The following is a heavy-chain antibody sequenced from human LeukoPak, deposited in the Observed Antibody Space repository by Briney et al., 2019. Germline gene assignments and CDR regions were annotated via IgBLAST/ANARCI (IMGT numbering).Heavy chain of an antibody. CDR2: ISGSGGST. CDR3: AKGAPRSTYYYDSSGYQFDY. V-gene: IGHV3-23*01. CDR1: GFTFSSYA. Sequence: PGGSLRLSCAASGFTFSSYAMSWVRQAPGKGLEWVSAISGSGGSTYYADSVKGRFTISRDNSKNTLYLQMNSLRAEDTAVYYCAKGAPRSTYYYDSSGYQFDYWGQGTLVTVSS. J-gene: IGHJ4*02. D-gene: IGHD3-22*01.